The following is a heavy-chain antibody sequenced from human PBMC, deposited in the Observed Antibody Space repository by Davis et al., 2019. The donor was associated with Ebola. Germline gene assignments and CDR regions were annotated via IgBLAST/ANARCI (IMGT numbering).Heavy chain of an antibody. J-gene: IGHJ3*02. CDR3: ATTLGGYGDYVSAFDI. Sequence: PGGSLRLSCAASGFTFSHYGMHWVRQAPGKGLEWVAVISYDGSFKHYADSVKGRFTISRDNSKNTLFLQMNSLRAEDTAVYYCATTLGGYGDYVSAFDIWGQGTMVTVSS. CDR2: ISYDGSFK. V-gene: IGHV3-30*03. D-gene: IGHD4-17*01. CDR1: GFTFSHYG.